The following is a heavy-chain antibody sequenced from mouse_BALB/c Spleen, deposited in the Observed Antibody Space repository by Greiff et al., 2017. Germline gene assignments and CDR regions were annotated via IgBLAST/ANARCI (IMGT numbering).Heavy chain of an antibody. CDR1: GYTFTSYW. Sequence: QVQLQQSGAELAKPGASVKMSCKASGYTFTSYWMHWVKQRPGQGLEWIGYINPSTGYTEYNQKFKDKATLTADKSSSTAYMQLSSLTSEDSAVYYCARQITNWFAYWGQGTLVTVSA. D-gene: IGHD2-4*01. CDR3: ARQITNWFAY. V-gene: IGHV1-7*01. CDR2: INPSTGYT. J-gene: IGHJ3*01.